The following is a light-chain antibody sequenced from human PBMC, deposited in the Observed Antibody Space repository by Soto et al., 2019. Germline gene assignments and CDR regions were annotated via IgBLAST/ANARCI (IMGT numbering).Light chain of an antibody. Sequence: DSVMTQSPDALAVSLCERATINCKSSQSVLYNSNNKNYLAWYQQKPGKPPKLLIYRASTRESGVPERVSGSGSGTDFTLAISSLQAEDVEVYYCQQYYSNPFTFGGGTKVDIK. V-gene: IGKV4-1*01. CDR3: QQYYSNPFT. CDR1: QSVLYNSNNKNY. CDR2: RAS. J-gene: IGKJ4*01.